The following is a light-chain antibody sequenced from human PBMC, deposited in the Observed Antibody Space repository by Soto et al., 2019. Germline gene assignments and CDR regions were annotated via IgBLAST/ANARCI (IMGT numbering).Light chain of an antibody. CDR3: QQFNNWPHT. J-gene: IGKJ1*01. V-gene: IGKV3-20*01. Sequence: EIVLTQSPGTLSLSPGERATLSCRASQSVSSSYLAWYQQKPGQAPRLLIYGASSRATGIPDRFSGSGSGTEFALTISSLQYEDFAVYYCQQFNNWPHTFGQGTKVDIK. CDR1: QSVSSSY. CDR2: GAS.